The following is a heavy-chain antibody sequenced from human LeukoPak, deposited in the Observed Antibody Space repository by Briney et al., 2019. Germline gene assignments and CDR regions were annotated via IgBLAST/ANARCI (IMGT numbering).Heavy chain of an antibody. CDR2: INPNSGGT. V-gene: IGHV1-2*02. J-gene: IGHJ5*02. CDR3: AREVPYCGGDCPGWFDP. D-gene: IGHD2-21*02. CDR1: GYTFTGYY. Sequence: ASVKVSCKASGYTFTGYYMHWVRQAPGQGLEWMGWINPNSGGTNYAQKFQGRFTMTRDTSISTAYMELSRLRSDDTAVYYCAREVPYCGGDCPGWFDPWGQGTLVTVSS.